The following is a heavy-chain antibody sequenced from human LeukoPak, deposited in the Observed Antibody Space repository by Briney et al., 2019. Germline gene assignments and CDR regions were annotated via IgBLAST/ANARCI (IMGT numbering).Heavy chain of an antibody. J-gene: IGHJ5*02. CDR3: ATPARGGSALP. CDR2: IQHDGSEQ. D-gene: IGHD6-19*01. CDR1: GFSFRSYG. Sequence: GGSLRLSCAASGFSFRSYGMSWVRQAPGKGLEWVANIQHDGSEQYYVDSVKGRFTISRDNTKKSLFLQINSLRAEDTAVYYCATPARGGSALPWGQGTLVTVSS. V-gene: IGHV3-7*01.